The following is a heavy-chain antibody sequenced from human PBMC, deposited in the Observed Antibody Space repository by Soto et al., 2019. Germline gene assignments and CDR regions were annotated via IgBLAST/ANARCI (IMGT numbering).Heavy chain of an antibody. V-gene: IGHV4-30-4*01. CDR1: GGSISSGNYY. D-gene: IGHD2-2*01. J-gene: IGHJ4*02. CDR3: ARDRGELGYCISTRCYALHYCDY. Sequence: SETLSLTCTVSGGSISSGNYYWSWIRQPPGKGLEWIGHIYDSGSTYYNPSLKSRVSISIDTSKNQFSLKLSSVTAADTAVYYCARDRGELGYCISTRCYALHYCDYWGQGTLVTVSS. CDR2: IYDSGST.